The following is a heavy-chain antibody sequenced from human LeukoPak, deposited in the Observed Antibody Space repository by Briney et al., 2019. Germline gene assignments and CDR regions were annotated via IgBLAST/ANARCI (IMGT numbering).Heavy chain of an antibody. D-gene: IGHD2-15*01. V-gene: IGHV1-18*01. CDR1: GYTFTSYG. J-gene: IGHJ3*02. CDR2: ISAYNGNT. CDR3: ARDRGSKPSALYAFDI. Sequence: ASVKVSCKASGYTFTSYGSSWVRQAPGQGLEWMGWISAYNGNTNYAQKLQGRVTMTTDTSTSTAYMELRSLRSDDTAVYYCARDRGSKPSALYAFDIWGQGTMVTVSS.